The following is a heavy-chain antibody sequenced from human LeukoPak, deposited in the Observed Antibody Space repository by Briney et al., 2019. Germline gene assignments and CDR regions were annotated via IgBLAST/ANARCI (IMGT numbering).Heavy chain of an antibody. Sequence: ASVKVSCKASGYTFTGYYMHWLRQAPGQGLEWMGWINPNSGGTNYAQKFQGRVTMTRDTSISTAYMELSRLRSDDTAVYYCARDIWRDPYYYHSSGYREDYWGQGTLVTVSS. CDR3: ARDIWRDPYYYHSSGYREDY. V-gene: IGHV1-2*02. CDR2: INPNSGGT. CDR1: GYTFTGYY. J-gene: IGHJ4*02. D-gene: IGHD3-22*01.